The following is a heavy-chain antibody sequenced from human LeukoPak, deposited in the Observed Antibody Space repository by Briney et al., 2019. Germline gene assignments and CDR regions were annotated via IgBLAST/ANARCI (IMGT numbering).Heavy chain of an antibody. CDR2: ISWNSGSI. D-gene: IGHD6-13*01. V-gene: IGHV3-9*01. Sequence: QSGGSLRLSCAASGFTFDDYAMHWVRQAPGKGLEWVSGISWNSGSIGYADSVKGRFTISRDNAKNSLYLQMNSLRAEDTALYYCAKEMHRYSSSQFDPWGQGTLVTVSS. CDR1: GFTFDDYA. CDR3: AKEMHRYSSSQFDP. J-gene: IGHJ5*02.